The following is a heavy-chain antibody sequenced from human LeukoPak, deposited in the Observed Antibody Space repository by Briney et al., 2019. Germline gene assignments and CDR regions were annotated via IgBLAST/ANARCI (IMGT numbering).Heavy chain of an antibody. CDR2: IRYDGSNK. CDR1: GFTFSSYG. D-gene: IGHD5-24*01. CDR3: ARDNSVRDEAWWFNP. J-gene: IGHJ5*02. Sequence: QSGGSLRLSCAASGFTFSSYGMHWVRQAPGKGLEWVAFIRYDGSNKYYADSVKGRFTISRDNSKNTLYLQMSSLRAEDTAVYYCARDNSVRDEAWWFNPWGQGTLVTVSS. V-gene: IGHV3-30*02.